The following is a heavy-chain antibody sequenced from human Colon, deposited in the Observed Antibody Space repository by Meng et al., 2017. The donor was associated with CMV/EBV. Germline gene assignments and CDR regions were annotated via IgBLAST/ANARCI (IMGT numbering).Heavy chain of an antibody. D-gene: IGHD3-3*01. V-gene: IGHV4-59*01. CDR3: AKSSRFSHYYGMDV. Sequence: SETLSLTCTVSGGSISSYYWSWIRQAPGKGLEWIGYNYDSGSTKYNPSLKSRVTISVDRSKNQFSLRLRSVTAADTAVYYCAKSSRFSHYYGMDVWGQGTTVTVSS. J-gene: IGHJ6*02. CDR2: NYDSGST. CDR1: GGSISSYY.